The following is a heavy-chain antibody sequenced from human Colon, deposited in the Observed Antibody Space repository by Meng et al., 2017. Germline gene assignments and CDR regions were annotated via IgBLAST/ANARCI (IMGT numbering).Heavy chain of an antibody. V-gene: IGHV1-18*04. D-gene: IGHD3-16*01. CDR3: ARGWGTTRYSYSDY. CDR2: ISTYNGNT. J-gene: IGHJ4*01. Sequence: VGQVQSRGEGERAGASVKVACKASNYTFSAFSSTWERQATGQGLEWMGWISTYNGNTNDAQKFQGRFTLTTDTSPSTAYMQLRSLVSDSTAVYYCARGWGTTRYSYSDYWGHGTLVTVSS. CDR1: NYTFSAFS.